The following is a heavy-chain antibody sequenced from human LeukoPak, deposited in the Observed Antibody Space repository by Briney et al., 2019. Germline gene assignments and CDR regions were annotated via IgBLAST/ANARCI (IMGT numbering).Heavy chain of an antibody. CDR1: GGSISTYY. J-gene: IGHJ4*02. Sequence: SETLSLTCTVSGGSISTYYWSWIRQPPGKGLEWIGYIYYSGSTNYNPSLKSRVTISLDTSKNQFSLKLNSVTAADTAMYYCARSFAPNYYDLLDYWGQGTLVTVSS. V-gene: IGHV4-59*01. CDR2: IYYSGST. D-gene: IGHD3-22*01. CDR3: ARSFAPNYYDLLDY.